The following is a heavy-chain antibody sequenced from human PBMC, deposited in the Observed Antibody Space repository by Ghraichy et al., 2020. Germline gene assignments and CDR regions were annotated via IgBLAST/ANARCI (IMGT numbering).Heavy chain of an antibody. J-gene: IGHJ6*02. CDR1: GFTFNTYS. CDR2: VSHDGLSK. D-gene: IGHD6-13*01. V-gene: IGHV3-30-3*01. Sequence: GSLRLSCAASGFTFNTYSMHWVRQAPGKGLEWVAVVSHDGLSKYYADSVKGRFTISRDNSKNTLYLQMNSLRAEDTAVYFCARDIKSSSWSYYFYAMDVWGQGTTVTVSS. CDR3: ARDIKSSSWSYYFYAMDV.